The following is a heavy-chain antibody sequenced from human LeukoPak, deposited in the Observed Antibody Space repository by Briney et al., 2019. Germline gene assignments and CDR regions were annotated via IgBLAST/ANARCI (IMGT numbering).Heavy chain of an antibody. D-gene: IGHD2/OR15-2a*01. CDR3: ARVALSMGENGFDI. CDR1: GFTFSSYT. CDR2: ISSSSSYI. J-gene: IGHJ3*02. Sequence: RAGGSLRLSCAASGFTFSSYTMSWVRQAPGKGLEWVSSISSSSSYIFYADSVKGRFTVSRDNAKNSLYLQMNSLRAEDTALYYCARVALSMGENGFDIWGQGTMVTVSS. V-gene: IGHV3-21*01.